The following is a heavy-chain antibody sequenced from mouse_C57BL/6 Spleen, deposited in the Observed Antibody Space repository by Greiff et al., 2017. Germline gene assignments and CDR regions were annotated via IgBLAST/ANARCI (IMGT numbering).Heavy chain of an antibody. J-gene: IGHJ2*01. CDR1: GYTFTSYW. V-gene: IGHV1-69*01. CDR2: IDPSDSYT. CDR3: ARGENDYFDY. Sequence: QVQLQQPGAELVMPGASVKLSCKASGYTFTSYWMHWVKQRPGQGLEWIGEIDPSDSYTNYNQKFKGKSTLTVDKSSSTAYMQRSSLTSEDSAVYYCARGENDYFDYWGQGTTLTVSS.